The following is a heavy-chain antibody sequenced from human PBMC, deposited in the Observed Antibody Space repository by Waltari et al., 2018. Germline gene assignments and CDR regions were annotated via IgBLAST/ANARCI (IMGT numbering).Heavy chain of an antibody. D-gene: IGHD4-17*01. J-gene: IGHJ4*02. CDR1: GGSISSSSYY. CDR3: ARLGATVTTPAGY. CDR2: IYYSGST. Sequence: QLQLQESGPGLVKPSETLSLTCTVSGGSISSSSYYWGWIRQPPGKGLEWIGSIYYSGSTYYNPSLKSRVTISVDTSKNQFSLKLSSVTAADTAVYYCARLGATVTTPAGYWGQGTLVTVSS. V-gene: IGHV4-39*01.